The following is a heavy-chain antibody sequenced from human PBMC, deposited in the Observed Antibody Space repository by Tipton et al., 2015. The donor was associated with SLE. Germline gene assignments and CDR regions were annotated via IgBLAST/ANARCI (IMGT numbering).Heavy chain of an antibody. D-gene: IGHD4-11*01. V-gene: IGHV5-51*03. Sequence: QLVQSGVEVKKPGDSLKISCKGSGYSFTMYWIGWVRQMPGKGLEWMGIIYPGDSDARYSPSFQGQVTISADKSISTAYLQWSSLQASDSAMYYCARPDDYHHWYFDLWGRGTLVTVSS. J-gene: IGHJ2*01. CDR3: ARPDDYHHWYFDL. CDR1: GYSFTMYW. CDR2: IYPGDSDA.